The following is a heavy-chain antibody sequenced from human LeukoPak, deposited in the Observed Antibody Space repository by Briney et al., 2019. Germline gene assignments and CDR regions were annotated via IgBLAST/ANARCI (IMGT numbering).Heavy chain of an antibody. Sequence: SETLSLTCAVYGGSFSGYYWSWLRQPPGKGLEWIGEINHSGSTNYNPSLKSRVTISVDTSKNQFSLKLSSVTAADTAVYYCARSVVPAALNWFDPWGQGTLVTVSS. CDR3: ARSVVPAALNWFDP. V-gene: IGHV4-34*01. CDR1: GGSFSGYY. J-gene: IGHJ5*02. D-gene: IGHD2-2*01. CDR2: INHSGST.